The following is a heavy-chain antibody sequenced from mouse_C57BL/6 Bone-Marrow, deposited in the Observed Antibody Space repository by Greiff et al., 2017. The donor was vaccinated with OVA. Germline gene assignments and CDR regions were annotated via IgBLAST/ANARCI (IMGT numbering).Heavy chain of an antibody. D-gene: IGHD2-5*01. Sequence: QVQLQQSGAELVKPGASVKMSCKASGYTFTSYWITWVKQRPGQGLEWIGDIYPGSGSTNYNEKFKSKATLTVDTSSSTAYMQLSSLTSEDSAVYYCAMNYSNYGGFAYWGQGTLVTVSA. CDR1: GYTFTSYW. V-gene: IGHV1-55*01. CDR3: AMNYSNYGGFAY. J-gene: IGHJ3*01. CDR2: IYPGSGST.